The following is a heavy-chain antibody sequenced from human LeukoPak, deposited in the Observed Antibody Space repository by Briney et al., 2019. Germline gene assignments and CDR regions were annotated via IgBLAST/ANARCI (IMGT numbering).Heavy chain of an antibody. CDR3: ARGRDTNWFDP. J-gene: IGHJ5*02. CDR2: ISAYNGNT. Sequence: GASVKVSCKASGYTFTSYGISWVRQAPGQGLEWMGWISAYNGNTNYAQKLQGRVTMTTDTSMSTVYMELSSLRSEDTAVYYCARGRDTNWFDPWGQGTLVTVSS. V-gene: IGHV1-18*01. D-gene: IGHD5-18*01. CDR1: GYTFTSYG.